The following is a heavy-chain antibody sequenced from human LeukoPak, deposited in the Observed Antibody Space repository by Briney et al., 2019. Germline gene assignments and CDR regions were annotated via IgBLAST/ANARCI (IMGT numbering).Heavy chain of an antibody. CDR1: GFTFSDHS. J-gene: IGHJ4*02. CDR2: IKRDGSEK. CDR3: ASGRYSSSWYSDY. V-gene: IGHV3-7*01. D-gene: IGHD6-13*01. Sequence: GGSLRLSCVASGFTFSDHSMMWVRQAPGKGLEWVANIKRDGSEKNYVDSVKGRFTISRDDAKNSLYLQMNSLRAEDTAVYYCASGRYSSSWYSDYWGQGTLVTVSS.